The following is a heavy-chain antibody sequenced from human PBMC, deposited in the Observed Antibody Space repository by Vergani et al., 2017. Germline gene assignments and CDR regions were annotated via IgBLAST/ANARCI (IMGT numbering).Heavy chain of an antibody. Sequence: QVQLVQSGAEVKKPGASVKVSCKASGYTFTSYYMHWVRQAPGQGLEWMGIINPSGGSTSYAQKFQGRVTMTRDTSTSTVYMELSSLRSEDTAVYYCARDRDCGGDCYSGLFDYWGQGTLVTVSS. D-gene: IGHD2-21*02. CDR2: INPSGGST. V-gene: IGHV1-46*03. J-gene: IGHJ4*02. CDR1: GYTFTSYY. CDR3: ARDRDCGGDCYSGLFDY.